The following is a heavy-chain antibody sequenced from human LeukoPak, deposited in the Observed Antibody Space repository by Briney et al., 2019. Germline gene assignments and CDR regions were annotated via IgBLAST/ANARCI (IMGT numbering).Heavy chain of an antibody. D-gene: IGHD3-9*01. Sequence: GGSLRLSCAASGFTFSSYWMSWVRQAPGKGLEWVAHIKQDGSEKYYVDSVKGRFTISRDNAKNSLYLQMNSLRAEDTAVYYCAKNYYDILTGYQDAFDIWGQGTMVTVSS. V-gene: IGHV3-7*02. CDR1: GFTFSSYW. CDR3: AKNYYDILTGYQDAFDI. CDR2: IKQDGSEK. J-gene: IGHJ3*02.